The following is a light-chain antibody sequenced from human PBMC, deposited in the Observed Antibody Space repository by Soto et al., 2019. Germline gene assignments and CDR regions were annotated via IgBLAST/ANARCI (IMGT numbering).Light chain of an antibody. CDR2: STS. CDR1: SSNIESNT. CDR3: ASWDDRLYVYV. V-gene: IGLV1-44*01. Sequence: QSVLTQPPSASGTPGQIVAISCSGSSSNIESNTVTWYQQLPGTAPKLLTYSTSQRSSGVPGRFSGSKYGASASLSISALQSEDEADYYWASWDDRLYVYVFGRGTKVTV. J-gene: IGLJ1*01.